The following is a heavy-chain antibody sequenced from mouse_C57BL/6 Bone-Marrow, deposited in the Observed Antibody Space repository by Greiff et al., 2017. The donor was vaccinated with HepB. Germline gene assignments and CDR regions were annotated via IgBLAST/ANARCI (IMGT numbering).Heavy chain of an antibody. CDR2: IWSGGST. J-gene: IGHJ2*01. CDR3: ARKDYYGSFFDY. D-gene: IGHD1-1*01. CDR1: GFSLTSYG. Sequence: VMLVESGPGLVQPSQSLSITCTVSGFSLTSYGVHWVRQSPGKGLEWLGVIWSGGSTDYNAAFISRLSISKDNSKSQVFFKMNSLQADDTAIYYCARKDYYGSFFDYWGQGTTLTVSS. V-gene: IGHV2-2*01.